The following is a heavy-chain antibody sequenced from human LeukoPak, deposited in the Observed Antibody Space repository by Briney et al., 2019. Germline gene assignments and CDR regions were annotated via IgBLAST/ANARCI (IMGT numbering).Heavy chain of an antibody. Sequence: PGGSLRLSCAASGFTLCTYWMHWLRQSPGEGLVWVSRINSDGSSSAYADSVKGRFTISRDNAKNTLSLQMNSLRAEDTAVYYCARDPDSYHSGAYYSFFDYWGQGVLVTVSS. J-gene: IGHJ4*02. CDR1: GFTLCTYW. CDR2: INSDGSSS. D-gene: IGHD3-22*01. V-gene: IGHV3-74*01. CDR3: ARDPDSYHSGAYYSFFDY.